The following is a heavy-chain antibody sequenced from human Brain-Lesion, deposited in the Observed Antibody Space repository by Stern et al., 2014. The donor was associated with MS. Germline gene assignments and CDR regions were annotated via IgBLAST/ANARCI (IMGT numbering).Heavy chain of an antibody. V-gene: IGHV5-51*01. D-gene: IGHD6-6*01. CDR3: ARRGDSSSSGFDY. CDR1: GYRFTSNW. Sequence: VQLGQSGAEVKKPGESLKISCKGSGYRFTSNWIGWVRQMPGKGLEWMGDIGPGDSETRYSPAFQSQVTNSADKSNSTAFPEWRSLQASDTGIYYCARRGDSSSSGFDYWGQGTLVIVSS. CDR2: IGPGDSET. J-gene: IGHJ4*02.